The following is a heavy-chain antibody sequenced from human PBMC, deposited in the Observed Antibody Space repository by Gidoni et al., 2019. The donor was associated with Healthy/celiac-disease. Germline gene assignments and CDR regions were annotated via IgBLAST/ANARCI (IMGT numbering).Heavy chain of an antibody. CDR3: ARGGELLWFGEPNLDAFDI. J-gene: IGHJ3*02. CDR2: ISYDGSNK. V-gene: IGHV3-30-3*01. CDR1: GFTFSSYA. Sequence: QVQLVESGGGVVQPVRSLRLSCAASGFTFSSYAMHWVRQAPGKGLEWVAVISYDGSNKYYADSVKGRFTISRDNSKNTLYLQMNSLRAEDTAVYYCARGGELLWFGEPNLDAFDIWGQGTMVTVSS. D-gene: IGHD3-10*01.